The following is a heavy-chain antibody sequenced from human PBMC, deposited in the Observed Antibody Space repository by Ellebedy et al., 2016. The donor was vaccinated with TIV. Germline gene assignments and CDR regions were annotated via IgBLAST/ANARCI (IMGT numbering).Heavy chain of an antibody. D-gene: IGHD2-15*01. J-gene: IGHJ6*02. V-gene: IGHV3-33*01. CDR1: GFTFSNYG. Sequence: GGSLRLSCAASGFTFSNYGMHWVRQAPGKGLEWVAVIWYDGSNKDYIDSVKGRFTISRDNSKNMLSLQMNSLRAEDTTVYYCARGGYCSGGSCYGAFYYYYGMDVWGQGTTVTVSS. CDR3: ARGGYCSGGSCYGAFYYYYGMDV. CDR2: IWYDGSNK.